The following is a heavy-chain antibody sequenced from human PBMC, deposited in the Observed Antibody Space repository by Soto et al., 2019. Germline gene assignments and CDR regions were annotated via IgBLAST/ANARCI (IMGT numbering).Heavy chain of an antibody. CDR2: MNPGSGDT. Sequence: SVKVSCKASGYSFTNNDVTWVRQATGQGLEWMGWMNPGSGDTGYAQRFQGRVTMTRDISIATAYMELSSLRSDDTAIYYCARMATFGSLNWFDPWGQGTLVTVSS. CDR3: ARMATFGSLNWFDP. V-gene: IGHV1-8*01. CDR1: GYSFTNND. J-gene: IGHJ5*02. D-gene: IGHD3-16*01.